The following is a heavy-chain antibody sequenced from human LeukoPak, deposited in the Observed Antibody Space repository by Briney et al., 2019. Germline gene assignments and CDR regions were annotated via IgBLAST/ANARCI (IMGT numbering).Heavy chain of an antibody. J-gene: IGHJ4*02. Sequence: GGSLRLSCAASGFTFSNYAMSWVRQVPGKGLEWVSAISGSGGSTYYADSVKGRFTISRDNFKNTLSLQMNSLRAEDTAVYYCAKASSGWSAPFGYWGQGTLVTVSS. V-gene: IGHV3-23*01. CDR3: AKASSGWSAPFGY. CDR1: GFTFSNYA. D-gene: IGHD6-19*01. CDR2: ISGSGGST.